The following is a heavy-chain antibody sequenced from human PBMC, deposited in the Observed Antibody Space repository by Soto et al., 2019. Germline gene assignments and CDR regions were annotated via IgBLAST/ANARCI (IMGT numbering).Heavy chain of an antibody. CDR3: AKDKGGTPYYIDS. CDR2: INWNSDKV. CDR1: GFNFGNYA. V-gene: IGHV3-9*01. Sequence: VLLVESGGGLVQPGRSLRLSCAVSGFNFGNYAMHWVRRAPGKGLGWVAAINWNSDKVAYAGSVLGRFTIFRDSAKNSLHLQMNDLTTEDTAFYYCAKDKGGTPYYIDSWGQGILVTVSS. J-gene: IGHJ4*02. D-gene: IGHD6-25*01.